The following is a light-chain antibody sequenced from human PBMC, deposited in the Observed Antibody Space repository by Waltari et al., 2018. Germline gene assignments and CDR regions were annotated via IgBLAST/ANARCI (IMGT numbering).Light chain of an antibody. CDR2: VNSDDSH. J-gene: IGLJ3*02. V-gene: IGLV4-69*01. CDR3: QTWGTGILSWV. Sequence: QLVLTQPPSASASLGASVKLTCTLSSGHSSYVIAWHQHQPGKGPRYLMKVNSDDSHFKGDGIPARFSGSSSGAERYLTISSLQSEDEADYYCQTWGTGILSWVFGGGTKLTVL. CDR1: SGHSSYV.